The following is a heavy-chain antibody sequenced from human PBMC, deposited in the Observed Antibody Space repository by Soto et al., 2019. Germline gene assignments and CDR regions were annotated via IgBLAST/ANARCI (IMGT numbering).Heavy chain of an antibody. D-gene: IGHD6-6*01. CDR1: GYPFITSY. V-gene: IGHV1-2*02. CDR3: ARVEGSASSTGD. J-gene: IGHJ4*02. Sequence: QVLLVQSGPEVKIPGASVKISCRASGYPFITSYIHWVRQAPGQGLEWLGWVSPNNGRTLFAQKFQGRVTLTRDTALSTAYMELTKLTADETATYYCARVEGSASSTGDWGQGTLITVSS. CDR2: VSPNNGRT.